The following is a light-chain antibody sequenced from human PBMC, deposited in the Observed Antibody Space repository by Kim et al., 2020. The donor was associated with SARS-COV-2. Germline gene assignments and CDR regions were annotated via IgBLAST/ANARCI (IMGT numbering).Light chain of an antibody. CDR3: LLYYGGAV. CDR2: STS. J-gene: IGLJ2*01. Sequence: SPGGTVTRTCASSTGAVTSGYYPNWFQQKPGQAPRALINSTSNKHSWTPARFSGSLLGGKAALTLSGVQPEDEAEYYCLLYYGGAVFGGGTQLTVL. CDR1: TGAVTSGYY. V-gene: IGLV7-43*01.